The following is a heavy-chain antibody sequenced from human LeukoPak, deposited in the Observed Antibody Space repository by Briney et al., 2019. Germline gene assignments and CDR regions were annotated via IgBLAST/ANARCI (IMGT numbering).Heavy chain of an antibody. Sequence: ASVKVSCKASGYTFTSYYMHWVRQAPGQGLEWMGIINPSGGSTSYAQEFQGRVTMTRDTSTSTVYMELSSLRSEDTAVYYCARDRIAVAGTSKGFDPWGQGTLVTVSS. V-gene: IGHV1-46*01. J-gene: IGHJ5*02. CDR1: GYTFTSYY. D-gene: IGHD6-19*01. CDR2: INPSGGST. CDR3: ARDRIAVAGTSKGFDP.